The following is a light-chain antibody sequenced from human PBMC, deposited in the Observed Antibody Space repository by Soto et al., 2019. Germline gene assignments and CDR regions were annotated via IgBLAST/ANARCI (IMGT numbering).Light chain of an antibody. J-gene: IGLJ1*01. CDR2: ETN. CDR3: AAWDNSLSYGRV. V-gene: IGLV1-51*02. Sequence: QSVLTQPPSVSAAPGQTVTISCSGIGSNIGNNYVSWYQHLPGAAPKLLIFETNRRPAGIPDRFSGSKSVTSSTRGINGLQTADEGDYYCAAWDNSLSYGRVFGPGTNLTVL. CDR1: GSNIGNNY.